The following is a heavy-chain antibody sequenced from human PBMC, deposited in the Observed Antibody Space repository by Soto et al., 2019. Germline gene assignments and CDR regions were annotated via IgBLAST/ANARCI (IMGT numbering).Heavy chain of an antibody. D-gene: IGHD3-10*01. Sequence: QVQLQQWGAGLLKPSETLSLTCAVYGGSFSGYYWSWIRQPPGKGLERNGEINHSGSTNYNPSLKSRVAMSVDTSKNQFSLKLSSVTAADTAVYYCARNYSGSGSYSYRVRDRSYYCYMDVWGKGTTVTVSS. V-gene: IGHV4-34*01. J-gene: IGHJ6*03. CDR1: GGSFSGYY. CDR3: ARNYSGSGSYSYRVRDRSYYCYMDV. CDR2: INHSGST.